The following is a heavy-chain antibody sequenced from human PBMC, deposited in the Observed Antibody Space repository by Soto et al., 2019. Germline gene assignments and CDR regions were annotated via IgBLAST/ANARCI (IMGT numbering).Heavy chain of an antibody. CDR2: IIPIFGTT. CDR3: ARVTDSNFLY. D-gene: IGHD4-4*01. CDR1: GGTFSSYA. Sequence: SVKVSCKASGGTFSSYAISWVRQAPGQGLQWMGGIIPIFGTTNYAQKFQGRVTITADESTSTVYMELSSLRSEDTAVYDCARVTDSNFLYWGQGALVTVSS. J-gene: IGHJ4*02. V-gene: IGHV1-69*13.